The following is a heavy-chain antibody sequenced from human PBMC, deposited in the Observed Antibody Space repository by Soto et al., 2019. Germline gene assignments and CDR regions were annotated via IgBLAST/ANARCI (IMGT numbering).Heavy chain of an antibody. Sequence: GASVKVSCKASGGGNLRDYRTTWVRRAPGQGLEWMGWISPNHGITNYAQKLQGRVTVTTDTSTSTAYMELRSLRSDDTAVYYCARDEDVVVIAIPPLGAFDIWGQGTMVTVSS. CDR1: GGGNLRDYR. D-gene: IGHD2-21*01. CDR3: ARDEDVVVIAIPPLGAFDI. J-gene: IGHJ3*02. V-gene: IGHV1-18*04. CDR2: ISPNHGIT.